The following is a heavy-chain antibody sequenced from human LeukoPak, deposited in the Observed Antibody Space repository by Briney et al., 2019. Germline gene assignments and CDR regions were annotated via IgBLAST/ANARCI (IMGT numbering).Heavy chain of an antibody. D-gene: IGHD2-2*01. J-gene: IGHJ4*02. CDR1: GGSISSRSYY. CDR2: IHYSGNT. V-gene: IGHV4-39*07. Sequence: PSETLSLTCTVSGGSISSRSYYWGWIRQPPGKGLEWIGNIHYSGNTYNNPSLKSRVTISVDTSKNQFSLKLSSVTAADTAVYYCARDLADIVVVPAGRQPKDRYYFDYWGQGTLVTVSS. CDR3: ARDLADIVVVPAGRQPKDRYYFDY.